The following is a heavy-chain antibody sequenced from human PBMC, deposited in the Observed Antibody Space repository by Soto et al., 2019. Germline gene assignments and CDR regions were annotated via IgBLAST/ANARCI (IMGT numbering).Heavy chain of an antibody. J-gene: IGHJ4*02. V-gene: IGHV4-59*01. Sequence: PSETLSLTCTVSGGSISSYYWSWIRQPPGKGLEWIGYIYYSGSTNYNPSLKSRVTISVDTSKNQFSLKLSSVTAADTAVYYCARDSVVTATVFEYWGQGTLVTVSS. CDR1: GGSISSYY. D-gene: IGHD2-21*02. CDR2: IYYSGST. CDR3: ARDSVVTATVFEY.